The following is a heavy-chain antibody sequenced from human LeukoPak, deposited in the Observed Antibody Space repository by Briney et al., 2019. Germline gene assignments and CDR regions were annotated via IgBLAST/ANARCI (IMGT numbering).Heavy chain of an antibody. D-gene: IGHD5-18*01. CDR3: ARRVIQLYAFDI. CDR2: IYYSGST. V-gene: IGHV4-39*01. Sequence: PSETLSLTCTVSGGSISSSSYYWGWIRQPPGKGLEWIGRIYYSGSTYYNPSPKSRVAISVDTSKNQFSLKLSSVSAADTAAYYCARRVIQLYAFDIWGQGTMVTVSS. J-gene: IGHJ3*02. CDR1: GGSISSSSYY.